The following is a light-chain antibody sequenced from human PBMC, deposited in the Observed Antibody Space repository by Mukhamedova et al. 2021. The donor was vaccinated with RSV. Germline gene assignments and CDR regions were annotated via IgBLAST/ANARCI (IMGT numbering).Light chain of an antibody. CDR3: QQSSSVPVT. V-gene: IGKV1-39*01. CDR2: AAS. Sequence: WYQRRVHGKPPNLLIYAASSLRSGVPSRFSVSGSGTEFTLTISSLQPEDFATYYCQQSSSVPVTFGQGTKVDIK. J-gene: IGKJ1*01.